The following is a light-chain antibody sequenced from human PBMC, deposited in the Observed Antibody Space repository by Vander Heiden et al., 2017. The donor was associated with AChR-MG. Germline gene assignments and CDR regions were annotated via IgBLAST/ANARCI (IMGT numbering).Light chain of an antibody. V-gene: IGKV6-21*02. CDR3: QQSDTLPWT. J-gene: IGKJ1*01. CDR1: QNIRSN. Sequence: EIVLTQSPDFQSVASKGKVTITCRASQNIRSNLHWYQQKPGQSPKLLIKYASQSISGVPSRFSGSGSGTDFTLTINGLEAEDAATYYCQQSDTLPWTFGQGTKVEIK. CDR2: YAS.